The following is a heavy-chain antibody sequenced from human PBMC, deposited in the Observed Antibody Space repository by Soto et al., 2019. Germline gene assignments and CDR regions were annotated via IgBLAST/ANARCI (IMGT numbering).Heavy chain of an antibody. J-gene: IGHJ3*02. D-gene: IGHD2-8*01. CDR3: AREGGYCTNGVCYDAFDI. Sequence: GESLKISCAASGFTVSSNYMSWVRQAPGKGLEWVSVIYSGGSTYYADSVKGRFTISRDNSKNTLYLQMNSLRAEDTAVYYCAREGGYCTNGVCYDAFDIWGQGTMVTVSS. CDR1: GFTVSSNY. CDR2: IYSGGST. V-gene: IGHV3-53*01.